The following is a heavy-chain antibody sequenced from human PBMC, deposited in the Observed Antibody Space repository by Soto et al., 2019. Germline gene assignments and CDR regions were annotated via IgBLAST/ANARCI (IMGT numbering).Heavy chain of an antibody. D-gene: IGHD2-2*01. V-gene: IGHV3-23*01. Sequence: EVQLLESGGGLVQPGGSLRLSCAASGFTFSSYAMKWVRQAPGKGLEWVSLIGESGTPTYYADYVKGRLTISRDNSGNTLFLEMYSLRAEDPAVYYCARYIPGVRYYGMDVWGQGTTVTVSS. CDR3: ARYIPGVRYYGMDV. J-gene: IGHJ6*02. CDR1: GFTFSSYA. CDR2: IGESGTPT.